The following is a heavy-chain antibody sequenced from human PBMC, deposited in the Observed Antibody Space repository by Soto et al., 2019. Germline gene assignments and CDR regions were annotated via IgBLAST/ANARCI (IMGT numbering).Heavy chain of an antibody. D-gene: IGHD3-22*01. V-gene: IGHV1-18*01. CDR1: GGTFSSYA. J-gene: IGHJ1*01. Sequence: ASVKVSCKASGGTFSSYAISWVRQAPGQGLEWMGWISAYNGNTNYAQKLQGRVTMTTDTSTSTAYMELRSLRSDDTAVYYCARDTMRASEHWGQGTLVTVSS. CDR3: ARDTMRASEH. CDR2: ISAYNGNT.